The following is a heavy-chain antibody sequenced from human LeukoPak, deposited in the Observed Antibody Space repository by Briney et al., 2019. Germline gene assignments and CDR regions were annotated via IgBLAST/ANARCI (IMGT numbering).Heavy chain of an antibody. CDR1: GGSISSYY. CDR3: ARVYRPNWNNAFDI. CDR2: IYTSGST. V-gene: IGHV4-4*07. J-gene: IGHJ3*02. D-gene: IGHD1/OR15-1a*01. Sequence: PSEALSLTCTVSGGSISSYYWSWIRQPAGKGLEWIGRIYTSGSTNYNPSLKSRVTMSVDTSKNQFSLKLSSGTAADTAVYYCARVYRPNWNNAFDIWGQGTMVTVSS.